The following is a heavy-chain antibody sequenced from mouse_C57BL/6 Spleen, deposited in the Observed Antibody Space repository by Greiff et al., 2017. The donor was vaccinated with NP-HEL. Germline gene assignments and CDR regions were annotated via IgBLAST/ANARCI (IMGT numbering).Heavy chain of an antibody. CDR1: GYTFTSYD. D-gene: IGHD2-1*01. CDR2: IYPRDGST. V-gene: IGHV1-85*01. J-gene: IGHJ4*01. Sequence: QVHVKQSGPELVKPGASVKLSCKASGYTFTSYDINWVKQRPGQGLEWIGWIYPRDGSTKYNEKFKGKATLTVDTSSSTAYMELHSLTSEDSAVYFCARRGNYPHYYAMDYWGQGTSVTVSS. CDR3: ARRGNYPHYYAMDY.